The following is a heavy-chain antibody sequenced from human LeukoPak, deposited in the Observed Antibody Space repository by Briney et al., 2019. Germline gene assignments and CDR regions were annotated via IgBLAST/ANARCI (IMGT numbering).Heavy chain of an antibody. J-gene: IGHJ4*02. CDR3: ARKYYYDSSGYYYVDY. V-gene: IGHV5-51*01. D-gene: IGHD3-22*01. Sequence: GESLKISCRGSGYSFTSYWIGWVRQMPGKGLEWMGIIYPGDYDTRYSPSFQGQVTISADKSISTAYLQWSSLKASDTAMYYCARKYYYDSSGYYYVDYWGQGTLVTVSS. CDR2: IYPGDYDT. CDR1: GYSFTSYW.